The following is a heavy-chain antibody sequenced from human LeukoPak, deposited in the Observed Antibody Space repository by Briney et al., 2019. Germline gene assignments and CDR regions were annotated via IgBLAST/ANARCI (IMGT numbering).Heavy chain of an antibody. Sequence: GGSLRLSCAASGFTFRLYVMTWVRQAPGKGLEWVSAITGSGGSIHYADSVRGRFTISRDNSKNTLYLQMRSLRAEDTAIYYCAHPSTPDYGGLDYWGQGTLVTVSS. CDR2: ITGSGGSI. CDR1: GFTFRLYV. V-gene: IGHV3-23*01. D-gene: IGHD4-17*01. J-gene: IGHJ4*02. CDR3: AHPSTPDYGGLDY.